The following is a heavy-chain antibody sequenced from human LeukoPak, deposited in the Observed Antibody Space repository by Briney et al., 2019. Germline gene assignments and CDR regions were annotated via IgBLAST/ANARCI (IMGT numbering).Heavy chain of an antibody. Sequence: GGSLRLSCAASGFTFSSYTMNWVRQAPGKGLEWVSSISTSTSYIYYADSVKGRFTISRDNTKNSLYLQMNSRRAEDTAVYYCARDTGLNVWGKGTTVTISS. CDR1: GFTFSSYT. CDR3: ARDTGLNV. V-gene: IGHV3-21*01. CDR2: ISTSTSYI. D-gene: IGHD4-17*01. J-gene: IGHJ6*04.